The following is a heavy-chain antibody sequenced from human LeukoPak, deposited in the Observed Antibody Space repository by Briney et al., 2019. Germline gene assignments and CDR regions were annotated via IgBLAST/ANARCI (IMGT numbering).Heavy chain of an antibody. J-gene: IGHJ6*02. D-gene: IGHD2-21*02. CDR2: MSRSGNTI. V-gene: IGHV3-48*03. Sequence: PGGCLRLSCAASEFTFSKTNWVRPPRGKGLEWISYMSRSGNTIYYAEYVKGRFTISRDSAKNSLYLQTNSLRAEDTAIYYCARDPHCGGGCYYDYGLDVWGQGTTVTVSS. CDR1: EFTFSK. CDR3: ARDPHCGGGCYYDYGLDV.